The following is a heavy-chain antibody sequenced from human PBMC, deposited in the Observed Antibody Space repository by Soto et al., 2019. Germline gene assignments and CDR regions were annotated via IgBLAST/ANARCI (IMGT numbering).Heavy chain of an antibody. CDR3: ARDFGYCSTTSCGHYYYMDV. Sequence: SETLSLTCTVSGGSISTYYWSWIRQPPGKEVEWIGYIYHSGNTNYNPSLKSRVTISIDTSKNQSSLRLSSVTAADTAVYYCARDFGYCSTTSCGHYYYMDVWGKGTTVTVSS. D-gene: IGHD2-2*01. J-gene: IGHJ6*03. CDR2: IYHSGNT. V-gene: IGHV4-59*01. CDR1: GGSISTYY.